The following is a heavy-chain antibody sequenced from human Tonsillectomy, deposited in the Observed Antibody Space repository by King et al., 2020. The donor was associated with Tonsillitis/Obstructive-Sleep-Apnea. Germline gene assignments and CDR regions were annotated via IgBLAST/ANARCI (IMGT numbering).Heavy chain of an antibody. V-gene: IGHV4-4*02. J-gene: IGHJ6*03. CDR1: GGSISSSNW. Sequence: QLQESGPGLVKPSGTLSLTCAVSGGSISSSNWWNWVRQPPGKGLEWIGEIYHSGSTNYNPSLKSRVTISVDKSKNLFSLKLSSVTAADTAVYYCARGYCSDTSCDAQPGDYYYYYYMDVWGKGTTVTVSS. CDR3: ARGYCSDTSCDAQPGDYYYYYYMDV. D-gene: IGHD2-2*01. CDR2: IYHSGST.